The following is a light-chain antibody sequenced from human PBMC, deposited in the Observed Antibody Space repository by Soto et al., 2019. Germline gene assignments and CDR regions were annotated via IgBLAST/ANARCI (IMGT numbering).Light chain of an antibody. J-gene: IGLJ1*01. V-gene: IGLV1-44*01. Sequence: QSALTQPPSASGTAGRRVTISCSGSSSNIGSNTVNWYQQLPGTAPKLLIYSNNQRPSGVPDRFSGSKSGTSASLAISGLQSEDEADYYCAAWDDSLNYVFGTGTKVTVL. CDR1: SSNIGSNT. CDR2: SNN. CDR3: AAWDDSLNYV.